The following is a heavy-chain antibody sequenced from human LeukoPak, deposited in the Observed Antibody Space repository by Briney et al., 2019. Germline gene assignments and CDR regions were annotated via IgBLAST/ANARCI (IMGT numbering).Heavy chain of an antibody. D-gene: IGHD3-10*01. CDR1: GGSISSYY. V-gene: IGHV4-59*01. CDR2: IYYSGST. J-gene: IGHJ4*02. CDR3: ARSYGSGSYRY. Sequence: TSETLSLTCTVSGGSISSYYWSWIRQPPGRGLEWIGYIYYSGSTNYNPSLKSRVTISVDTSKNQFSLKLSSVTAADTAVYYYARSYGSGSYRYWGQGTLVTVSS.